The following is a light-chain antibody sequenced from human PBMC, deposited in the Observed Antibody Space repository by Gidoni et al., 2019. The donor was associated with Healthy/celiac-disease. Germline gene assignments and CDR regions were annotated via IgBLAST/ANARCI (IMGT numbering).Light chain of an antibody. CDR1: QSVSSSY. J-gene: IGKJ1*01. V-gene: IGKV3-20*01. CDR2: GAS. CDR3: QQYGSSPGGT. Sequence: EIVLTQSPGTLSLSPGERATLSCRASQSVSSSYLAWYQQKPGPAPRLLIYGASSRATGIPDRFSGSGSGTDFTLTISRLEPEDFAVYYCQQYGSSPGGTFGQGTKVEIK.